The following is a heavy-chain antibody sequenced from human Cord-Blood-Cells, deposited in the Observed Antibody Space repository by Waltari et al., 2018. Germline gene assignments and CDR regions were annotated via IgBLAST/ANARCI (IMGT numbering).Heavy chain of an antibody. J-gene: IGHJ4*02. CDR1: GVTFSSYA. Sequence: QVQLVESGGGVVQPGRSLRLSCAASGVTFSSYAMHWVRQAPGKGLEWVAVISYDGSNKYYADSVKGRFTISRDNSKNTLYLQMNSLRAEDTAVYYCARDPGDLKSFDYWGQGTLVTVSS. V-gene: IGHV3-30-3*01. CDR2: ISYDGSNK. CDR3: ARDPGDLKSFDY. D-gene: IGHD7-27*01.